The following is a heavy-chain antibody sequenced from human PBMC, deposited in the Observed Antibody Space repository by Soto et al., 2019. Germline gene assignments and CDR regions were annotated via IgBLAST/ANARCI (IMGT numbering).Heavy chain of an antibody. J-gene: IGHJ4*02. CDR1: GFTFDDYA. V-gene: IGHV3-9*01. CDR3: AKDIGYYYDSSGYSGGYFDY. D-gene: IGHD3-22*01. CDR2: ISWNNGSI. Sequence: SLRLSCAASGFTFDDYAMHWVRQAPGKGLEWVSGISWNNGSIGYADSVKGRFTISRDNAKNSLYLQMNSLRAEDTALYYCAKDIGYYYDSSGYSGGYFDYWGQGTLVTVSS.